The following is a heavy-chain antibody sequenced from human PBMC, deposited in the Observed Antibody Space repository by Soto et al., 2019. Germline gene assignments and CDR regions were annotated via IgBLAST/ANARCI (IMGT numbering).Heavy chain of an antibody. D-gene: IGHD6-19*01. CDR2: ISNNGGRT. Sequence: EVQLLESGGGSVQPGGSLRLSCAASGFAFTTYAMTWIRQAPGKGLEWVSSISNNGGRTFYSDSVKGRFTVSRDNFAVDLRMNSLRAEDTAVYYCGRTTFPPSYSSGWYPDSWGQGTRVTVSS. CDR3: GRTTFPPSYSSGWYPDS. J-gene: IGHJ4*02. V-gene: IGHV3-23*01. CDR1: GFAFTTYA.